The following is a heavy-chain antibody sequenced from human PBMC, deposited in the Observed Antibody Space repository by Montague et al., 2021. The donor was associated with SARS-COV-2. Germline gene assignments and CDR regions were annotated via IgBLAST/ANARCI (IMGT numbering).Heavy chain of an antibody. CDR3: ARKEMKYSSIWSTGGNWFDP. D-gene: IGHD6-13*01. J-gene: IGHJ5*02. CDR2: IYYSGST. V-gene: IGHV4-59*08. CDR1: GGSISSYY. Sequence: SETLSLTCTVSGGSISSYYWSWIRQPPGKGLEWIGYIYYSGSTNXXPSLKSRVTISVDTSKNQFSLKLSSVAAADTAVYYCARKEMKYSSIWSTGGNWFDPWGQGTLVTVSS.